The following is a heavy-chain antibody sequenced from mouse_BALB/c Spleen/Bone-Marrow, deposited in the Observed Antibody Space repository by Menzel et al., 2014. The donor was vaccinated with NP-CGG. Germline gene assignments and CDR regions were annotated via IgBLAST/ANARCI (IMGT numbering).Heavy chain of an antibody. CDR3: ARDYSGSSDY. J-gene: IGHJ2*01. Sequence: EVQGVESGGGLVQPGGSLKLSCAASGFTFSSYGMSWVRQTPDKRLELVATINSNGGSTYYPDSVKGRFTISRDNAKNTLYLQMSSLKSEDTAMYYCARDYSGSSDYWGQGTTLTVSS. CDR1: GFTFSSYG. V-gene: IGHV5-6-3*01. CDR2: INSNGGST. D-gene: IGHD1-1*01.